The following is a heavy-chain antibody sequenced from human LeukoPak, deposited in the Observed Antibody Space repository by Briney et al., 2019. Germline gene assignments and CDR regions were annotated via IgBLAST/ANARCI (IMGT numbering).Heavy chain of an antibody. Sequence: GGSLRLSCAASGFTFSSYSMNWVRQAPGKGLEWVSSISSSSSYIYYADSVKGRFTISRDKAKYSLYMQMNSLRAEDTAVYYCARREVTREIDYWGQGTLVTVSS. V-gene: IGHV3-21*01. CDR1: GFTFSSYS. D-gene: IGHD5-18*01. J-gene: IGHJ4*02. CDR3: ARREVTREIDY. CDR2: ISSSSSYI.